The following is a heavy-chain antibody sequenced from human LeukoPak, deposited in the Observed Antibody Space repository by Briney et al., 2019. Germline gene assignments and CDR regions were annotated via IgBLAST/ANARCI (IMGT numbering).Heavy chain of an antibody. Sequence: SETLSLTCTVSGGSVSSGSYYWSWIRQPPGKGLEWIGYMYYSGSTNYNPSLKSRVTISVDTSKNQFSLKLSSVTAADTAVYYCARDRIAAVDYWGQGTLVTVSS. CDR2: MYYSGST. V-gene: IGHV4-61*01. D-gene: IGHD6-13*01. J-gene: IGHJ4*02. CDR3: ARDRIAAVDY. CDR1: GGSVSSGSYY.